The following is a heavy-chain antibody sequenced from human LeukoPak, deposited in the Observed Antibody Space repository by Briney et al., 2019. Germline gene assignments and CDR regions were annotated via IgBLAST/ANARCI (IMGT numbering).Heavy chain of an antibody. CDR3: ASSGWERAFDI. J-gene: IGHJ3*02. CDR1: GGTFSNYG. V-gene: IGHV1-69*13. Sequence: SVEVSCKSSGGTFSNYGISWVRQAPGQGLEWMGGIIPVFGSANYAQKFQGRVTITADESTTTAYMELSSLRFEDTAVYYCASSGWERAFDIWGQGTMVTVSS. D-gene: IGHD6-19*01. CDR2: IIPVFGSA.